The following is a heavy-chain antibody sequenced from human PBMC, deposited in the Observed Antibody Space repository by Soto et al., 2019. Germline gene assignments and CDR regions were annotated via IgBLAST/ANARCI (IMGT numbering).Heavy chain of an antibody. Sequence: SETLTLTCTVSGDSVSSDNYYWTWIRQPPGKGLEWIGYIYSSGSTNYNPSLKSRVTISQDTSSNQFSLKLTSVTAADTAVYYCARDIRGYSRAFDYWGQGTLVTVSS. J-gene: IGHJ4*02. CDR1: GDSVSSDNYY. CDR2: IYSSGST. CDR3: ARDIRGYSRAFDY. V-gene: IGHV4-61*01. D-gene: IGHD5-18*01.